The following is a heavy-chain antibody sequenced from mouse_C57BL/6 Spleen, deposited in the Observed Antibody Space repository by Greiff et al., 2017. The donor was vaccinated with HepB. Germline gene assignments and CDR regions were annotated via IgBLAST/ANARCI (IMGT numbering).Heavy chain of an antibody. D-gene: IGHD1-1*01. Sequence: EVQLQQSGPELVKPGASVKISCKASGYTFTDYYMNWVKQSHGKSLEWIGDINPNNGGTSYNQKFKGKATLTVDKSSSTAYMELRSLTSEDSAVYYCARSRITTDRFAYWGQGTLVTVSA. J-gene: IGHJ3*01. CDR3: ARSRITTDRFAY. V-gene: IGHV1-26*01. CDR1: GYTFTDYY. CDR2: INPNNGGT.